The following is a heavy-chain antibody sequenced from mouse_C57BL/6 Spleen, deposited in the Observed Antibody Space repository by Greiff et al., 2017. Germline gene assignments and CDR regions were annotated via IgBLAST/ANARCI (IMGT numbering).Heavy chain of an antibody. D-gene: IGHD2-3*01. J-gene: IGHJ4*01. CDR1: GYTFTSYW. V-gene: IGHV1-50*01. Sequence: QVQLQQPGAELVKPGAPVKLSCKASGYTFTSYWMQWVKQRPGQGLEWIGEFDPSDSYTNYNQKFKGKATLTVDTSSSTAYMQLNSLTSEDSAVYYCAKRGEIYDGYYDAMDYWGQGTSVTVSS. CDR3: AKRGEIYDGYYDAMDY. CDR2: FDPSDSYT.